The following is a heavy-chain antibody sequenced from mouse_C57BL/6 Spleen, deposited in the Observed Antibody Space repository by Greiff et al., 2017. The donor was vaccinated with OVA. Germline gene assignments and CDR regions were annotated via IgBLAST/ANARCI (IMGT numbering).Heavy chain of an antibody. CDR1: GYTFTSYW. Sequence: VQLQQPGAELVKPGASVKMSCKASGYTFTSYWITWVKQRPGQGLEWIGDIYPGSGSTNYNEKFKSKATLTVDTSSSTAYMQRSSLTSEDSAVYYGARGLRGCVDDWGQGTTLTVSS. CDR3: ARGLRGCVDD. J-gene: IGHJ2*01. D-gene: IGHD1-1*01. V-gene: IGHV1-55*01. CDR2: IYPGSGST.